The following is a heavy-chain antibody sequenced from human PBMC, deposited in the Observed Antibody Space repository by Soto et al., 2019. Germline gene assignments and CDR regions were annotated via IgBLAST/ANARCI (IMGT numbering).Heavy chain of an antibody. J-gene: IGHJ6*02. CDR1: GYTFNNYG. V-gene: IGHV1-18*01. Sequence: QDQLVQSGAEVKKPGASVKVSCKASGYTFNNYGISWVRQAPGQGLEWMGWISAYNGNRNYAQKFQGRVSMTTETSTSTAYMELRSLRSDDTAVYYCARSASHYYYYYGMDVWGQGTTVTVSS. CDR3: ARSASHYYYYYGMDV. CDR2: ISAYNGNR.